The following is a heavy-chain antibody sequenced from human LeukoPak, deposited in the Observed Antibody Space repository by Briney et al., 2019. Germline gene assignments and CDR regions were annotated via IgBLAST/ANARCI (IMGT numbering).Heavy chain of an antibody. CDR3: AKSNWNYAYNWFDP. CDR1: GGSISSSNW. D-gene: IGHD1-7*01. CDR2: IYHSGST. V-gene: IGHV4-4*02. Sequence: NPSETLSLTCAVSGGSISSSNWWSWVRQPPGKGLEWIGEIYHSGSTNYNPSLKSRVTISVDKSKNQFSLKLSSVTAADTAVYYCAKSNWNYAYNWFDPWGQGTLVTVSS. J-gene: IGHJ5*02.